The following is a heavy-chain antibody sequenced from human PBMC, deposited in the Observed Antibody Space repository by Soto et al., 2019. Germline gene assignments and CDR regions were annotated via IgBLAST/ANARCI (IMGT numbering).Heavy chain of an antibody. CDR3: ATRTTVTTFDY. CDR1: GASVTRAGSY. D-gene: IGHD4-17*01. J-gene: IGHJ4*02. Sequence: QVQLQESGPGLVKPSQTLSLTCDVSGASVTRAGSYWGWIRQRPGQGLEWIGYIYFDGTTYYNPSLKSRVISSADTSRNHFSLSLSFLTPADTAVYYCATRTTVTTFDYWGQGTLVTVSS. V-gene: IGHV4-31*11. CDR2: IYFDGTT.